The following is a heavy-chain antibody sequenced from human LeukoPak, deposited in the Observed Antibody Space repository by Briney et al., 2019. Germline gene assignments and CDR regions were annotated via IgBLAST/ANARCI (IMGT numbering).Heavy chain of an antibody. CDR2: ISYDGRNK. CDR1: EFTFSSFT. D-gene: IGHD6-19*01. J-gene: IGHJ4*02. Sequence: GRSLRLSCAASEFTFSSFTMHWVRQPPGKGLEWVAVISYDGRNKYYADSVKGRFTISRDNSKNTLYLQMNSLRPEDTAVYYCARAPLHSNGWSFDYWGQGTLVTVSS. V-gene: IGHV3-30*04. CDR3: ARAPLHSNGWSFDY.